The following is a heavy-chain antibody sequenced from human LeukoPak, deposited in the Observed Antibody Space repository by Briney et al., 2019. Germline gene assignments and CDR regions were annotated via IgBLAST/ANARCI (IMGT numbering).Heavy chain of an antibody. V-gene: IGHV3-23*01. Sequence: GGSLRLSCAASGVSFSTYAMSWVRQAPAKGLEWVSGVNGNGGSTSYADSVKGRFTIFRDNSKNTVYLQMNSLRVEDTAVYYCAKSLYGGCDYRGQGTVVTVSS. CDR1: GVSFSTYA. CDR2: VNGNGGST. CDR3: AKSLYGGCDY. D-gene: IGHD3-16*02. J-gene: IGHJ4*02.